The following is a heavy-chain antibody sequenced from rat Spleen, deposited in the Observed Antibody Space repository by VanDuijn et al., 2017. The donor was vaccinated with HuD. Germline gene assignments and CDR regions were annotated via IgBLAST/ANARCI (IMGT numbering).Heavy chain of an antibody. CDR2: ITNTGGST. D-gene: IGHD4-3*01. J-gene: IGHJ4*01. Sequence: EVQLVESGGGLVQPGRSLKLSCVASGFTFSNYWMYWVRQAPGKGLEWVASITNTGGSTYYPDSVKGRFTISRDNAQSTLYLQMSKLGSEDTAIYYCAREPSGYGYNIMDVWGQGASVTVSS. CDR3: AREPSGYGYNIMDV. CDR1: GFTFSNYW. V-gene: IGHV5-31*01.